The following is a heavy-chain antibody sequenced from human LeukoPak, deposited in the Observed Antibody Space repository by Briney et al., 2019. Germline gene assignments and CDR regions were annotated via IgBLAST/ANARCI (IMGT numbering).Heavy chain of an antibody. CDR2: ISGSGGST. CDR3: ARDPGRYYYDSSGPDY. J-gene: IGHJ4*02. Sequence: GGSLRLSCAASGFTFSSYAMSWVRQAPGKGLEWVSAISGSGGSTYYADSVKGRFTISRDNSKNTLYLQMNSLRAEDTAVYYCARDPGRYYYDSSGPDYWGQGTLVTVSS. D-gene: IGHD3-22*01. V-gene: IGHV3-23*01. CDR1: GFTFSSYA.